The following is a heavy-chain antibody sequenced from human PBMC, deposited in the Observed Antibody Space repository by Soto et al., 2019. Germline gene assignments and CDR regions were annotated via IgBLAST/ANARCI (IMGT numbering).Heavy chain of an antibody. D-gene: IGHD1-26*01. CDR2: IHHTGST. CDR3: AKSWELRRFFAS. Sequence: QVQLQESGPGLAKPSGTLSLTCAVSGASIISENWWTWVRQSPGKGLEWIGEIHHTGSTTYNPSLDSRVTMSVDKSKNHFSLILSSVTAADTALYYCAKSWELRRFFASWGQGTLVTVSS. V-gene: IGHV4-4*02. J-gene: IGHJ4*02. CDR1: GASIISENW.